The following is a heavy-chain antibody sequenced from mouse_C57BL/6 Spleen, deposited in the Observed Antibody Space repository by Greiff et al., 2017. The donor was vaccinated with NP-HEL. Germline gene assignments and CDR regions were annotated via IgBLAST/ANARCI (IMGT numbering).Heavy chain of an antibody. D-gene: IGHD2-3*01. CDR3: AKPRWLLEYYAMDY. CDR1: GFSLTSYG. Sequence: QVQLQQSGPGLVQPSQSLSITCTVSGFSLTSYGVHWVRQSPGKGLEWLGVIWRGGSTDYNAAFMSRLSITKDNSKSQVFFKMNSLQADDTAIYYCAKPRWLLEYYAMDYWGQGTSVTVSS. J-gene: IGHJ4*01. V-gene: IGHV2-5*01. CDR2: IWRGGST.